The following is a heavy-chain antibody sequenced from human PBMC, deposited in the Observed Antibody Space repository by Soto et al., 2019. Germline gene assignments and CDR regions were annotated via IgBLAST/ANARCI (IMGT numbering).Heavy chain of an antibody. D-gene: IGHD2-15*01. CDR3: AGDRYCSGGSCYGDAFDI. V-gene: IGHV3-30-3*01. J-gene: IGHJ3*02. CDR2: ISYDGSNK. CDR1: GFTFSSYA. Sequence: GGSLRLSCAASGFTFSSYAMHWVRQAPGKGLEWVAVISYDGSNKYYADSVKGRFTISRDNSKNTLYLQMNSLRAEDTAVYYCAGDRYCSGGSCYGDAFDIWGQGTMVTVSS.